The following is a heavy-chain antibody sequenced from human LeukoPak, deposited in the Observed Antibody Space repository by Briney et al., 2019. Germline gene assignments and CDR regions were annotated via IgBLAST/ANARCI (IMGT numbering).Heavy chain of an antibody. CDR2: ISGSGGST. J-gene: IGHJ4*02. V-gene: IGHV3-23*01. D-gene: IGHD4-17*01. CDR1: GFTFSIYA. Sequence: PGGSLRLPRAASGFTFSIYAMSWVRQAPWKGLEWVSAISGSGGSTYYADSVKGRFTISRDNSKNTLYLQMNSLRAEDTAVYYCAKNYGDYDYWGQGTLVTVSS. CDR3: AKNYGDYDY.